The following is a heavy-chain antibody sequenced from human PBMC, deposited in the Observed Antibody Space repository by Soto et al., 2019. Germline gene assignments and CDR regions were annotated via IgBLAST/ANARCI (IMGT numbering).Heavy chain of an antibody. V-gene: IGHV4-34*01. D-gene: IGHD1-1*01. J-gene: IGHJ4*02. CDR2: INESGST. CDR3: ARGSGIVALPGELEDVNYDY. CDR1: GQSFSGHS. Sequence: QVQLQQWGAGLVKPSETLSLSCAVYGQSFSGHSWAWIRQPPGKGLAWIGEINESGSTYYNPSLKSRVTISTDTSKNQFSLKLSSVSAADTAAYFCARGSGIVALPGELEDVNYDYWGQGTLVTVSS.